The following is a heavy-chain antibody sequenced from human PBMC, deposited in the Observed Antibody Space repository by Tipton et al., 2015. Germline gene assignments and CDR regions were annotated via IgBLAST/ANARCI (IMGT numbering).Heavy chain of an antibody. V-gene: IGHV4-61*01. Sequence: TPSLTCAVSAYSISTDYYWVWIRQPPGKGLEWIGYISFSDTTHYNPSLKSRITISLDTSKNQFSLKMSSVTAADTAVYFCARDLEHGMDVWGQGTTVTVS. CDR2: ISFSDTT. J-gene: IGHJ6*02. CDR3: ARDLEHGMDV. CDR1: AYSISTDYY.